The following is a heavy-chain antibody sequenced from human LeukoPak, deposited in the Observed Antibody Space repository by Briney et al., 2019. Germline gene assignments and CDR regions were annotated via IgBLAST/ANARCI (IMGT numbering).Heavy chain of an antibody. CDR3: AKFLYSSSWYLGGDYYYYMDV. CDR2: ISAYNGNT. CDR1: GYTFTSYG. Sequence: GASVKVSCKASGYTFTSYGISWVRQAPGQGLEWMGWISAYNGNTNHAQKLQGRVTMTTDTSTSTAYMELRSLRSDDTAVYYCAKFLYSSSWYLGGDYYYYMDVWGKGTTVTVSS. D-gene: IGHD6-13*01. V-gene: IGHV1-18*01. J-gene: IGHJ6*03.